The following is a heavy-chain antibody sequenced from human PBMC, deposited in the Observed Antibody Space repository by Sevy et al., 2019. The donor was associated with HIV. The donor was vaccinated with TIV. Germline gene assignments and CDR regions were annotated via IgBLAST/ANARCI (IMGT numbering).Heavy chain of an antibody. D-gene: IGHD3-3*01. CDR3: ARESYDFWTGPVDYDYGMDV. CDR1: GYSFSDNGYY. CDR2: INPKSGST. J-gene: IGHJ6*02. Sequence: ASVKVSCKASGYSFSDNGYYIHWVRQATGQGLEWMGWINPKSGSTNYAQKFQGRVSMTRDTSVSTANRVMSRLSSDDTAVYYCARESYDFWTGPVDYDYGMDVWGQGTTVTVSS. V-gene: IGHV1-2*02.